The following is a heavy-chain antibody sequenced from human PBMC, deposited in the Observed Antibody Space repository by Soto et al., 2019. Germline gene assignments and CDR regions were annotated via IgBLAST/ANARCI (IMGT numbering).Heavy chain of an antibody. CDR1: GGTFSSYA. D-gene: IGHD6-13*01. V-gene: IGHV1-69*01. J-gene: IGHJ6*02. Sequence: QVQLVQSGAEVKKPGSSAKVSCKASGGTFSSYAISWVRQAPGQGLEWMGGIIPIFGTANYAQKFQGRVTITADESTSTAYMELSSLRSEDTAVYYCARAGIAAAGTGYYYYGMDVWGQGTTVTVSS. CDR2: IIPIFGTA. CDR3: ARAGIAAAGTGYYYYGMDV.